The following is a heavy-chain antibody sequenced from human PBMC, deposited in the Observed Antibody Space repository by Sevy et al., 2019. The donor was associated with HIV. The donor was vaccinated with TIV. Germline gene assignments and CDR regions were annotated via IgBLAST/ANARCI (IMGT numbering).Heavy chain of an antibody. V-gene: IGHV3-7*01. CDR3: ARLLMHNWNPQGFDL. D-gene: IGHD1-20*01. CDR1: GFTFSTFW. J-gene: IGHJ3*01. Sequence: WGSLRLSCAASGFTFSTFWMSWVRQTPGKGLEWVANINQDGSEKNYVDSVKGRFTISRDNAQNSLYLQMNSLRADDTAVYYCARLLMHNWNPQGFDLWGQGTMVTVSS. CDR2: INQDGSEK.